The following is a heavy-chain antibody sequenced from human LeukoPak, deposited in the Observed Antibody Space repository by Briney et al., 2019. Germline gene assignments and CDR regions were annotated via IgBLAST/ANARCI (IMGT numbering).Heavy chain of an antibody. J-gene: IGHJ4*02. CDR3: AKAPVTTCSGAYCYPFDY. V-gene: IGHV3-48*03. CDR1: GFTFSSYE. CDR2: ISSSVSTI. D-gene: IGHD2-15*01. Sequence: GGSLRLSCAASGFTFSSYEMNWVRQAPGKGLEGVSYISSSVSTIYYAYSVKVRFTSSRDNSKNTLYLQMNSLRAGDAAVYYCAKAPVTTCSGAYCYPFDYWSQGTLVTVSS.